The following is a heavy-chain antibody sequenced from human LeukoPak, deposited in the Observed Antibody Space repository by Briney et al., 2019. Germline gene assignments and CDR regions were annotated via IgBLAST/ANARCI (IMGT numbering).Heavy chain of an antibody. CDR2: IYSGGST. D-gene: IGHD3-10*01. V-gene: IGHV3-66*01. Sequence: GGSLRLSCAASGFTFSGYAMSWVRQAPGKGLEWVSVIYSGGSTYYADSVKGRFTISRDNSKNTLYLQMNSLRAEDTAVYYCARDPYGSGSYYYYGMDVWGQGTTVTVSS. J-gene: IGHJ6*02. CDR1: GFTFSGYA. CDR3: ARDPYGSGSYYYYGMDV.